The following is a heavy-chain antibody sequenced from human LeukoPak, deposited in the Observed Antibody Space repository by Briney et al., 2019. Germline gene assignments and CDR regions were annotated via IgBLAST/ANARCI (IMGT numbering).Heavy chain of an antibody. CDR1: GFTFSSYG. J-gene: IGHJ6*02. D-gene: IGHD5-18*01. CDR3: ARVGTAMAPYYYYGMDV. V-gene: IGHV3-30*03. Sequence: GGSLRLSCAASGFTFSSYGMHWVRQAPGKGLEWVAVISYDGSNKYYADSVKGRFTISRDNSKNTLYLQMNSLRAEDTAVYYCARVGTAMAPYYYYGMDVWGQGTTVTVSS. CDR2: ISYDGSNK.